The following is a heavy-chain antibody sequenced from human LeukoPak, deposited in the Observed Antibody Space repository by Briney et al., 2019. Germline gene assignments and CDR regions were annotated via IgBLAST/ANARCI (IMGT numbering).Heavy chain of an antibody. J-gene: IGHJ6*03. CDR2: ISAYNGNT. D-gene: IGHD6-13*01. Sequence: GASVKVSCKASGYTFTSYGISWVRQAPGQGLEWMGWISAYNGNTNYAQKLQGRVTMTTDTSTSTAYMELRSLRSDDTAVYYCARDSDPSYSSSRNYYYYMDVWGKGTTVTVSS. CDR3: ARDSDPSYSSSRNYYYYMDV. CDR1: GYTFTSYG. V-gene: IGHV1-18*01.